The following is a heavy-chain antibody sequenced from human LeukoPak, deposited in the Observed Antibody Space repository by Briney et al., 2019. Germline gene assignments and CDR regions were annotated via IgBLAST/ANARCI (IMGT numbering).Heavy chain of an antibody. CDR1: GFTFSSYA. V-gene: IGHV3-23*01. CDR3: ARVSVGVTMLAYLDY. D-gene: IGHD1-26*01. J-gene: IGHJ4*02. CDR2: ISGSGGST. Sequence: GGSLRLSCAASGFTFSSYAMSWVRQAPGKGLEWVSAISGSGGSTYYADSVKGRFTIYSDNSKNTLYLQMNSLRAEDTAVYSCARVSVGVTMLAYLDYWGQGTLVTVSS.